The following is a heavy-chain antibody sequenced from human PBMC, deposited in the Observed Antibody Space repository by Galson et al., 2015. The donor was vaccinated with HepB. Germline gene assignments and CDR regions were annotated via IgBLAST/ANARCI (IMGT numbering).Heavy chain of an antibody. CDR1: GFTFSSYA. D-gene: IGHD2-15*01. J-gene: IGHJ4*02. V-gene: IGHV3-23*01. CDR3: AKEGCRRSGGSCYSLDY. Sequence: SLRLSCAASGFTFSSYAMSWVRQAPGKGLEWVSAISGSGGSTYYADSVKGRFTISRDNSKNTLYLQMNSLRAEDTAVYYCAKEGCRRSGGSCYSLDYWGQGTLVTVSS. CDR2: ISGSGGST.